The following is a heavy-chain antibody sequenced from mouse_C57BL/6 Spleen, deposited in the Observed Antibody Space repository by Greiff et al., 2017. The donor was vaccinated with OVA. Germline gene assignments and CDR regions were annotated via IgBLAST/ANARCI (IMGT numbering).Heavy chain of an antibody. CDR1: GYAFSSSW. CDR3: ARSLAGRDYFDY. Sequence: QVQLQQSGPELVKPGASVKISCKASGYAFSSSWMNWVKQRPGKGLEWIGRIYPGDGDTNYNGKFKGKATLTADKSSSTAYMQLSSLTSEDSAVYFCARSLAGRDYFDYWGQGTTLTVSS. CDR2: IYPGDGDT. V-gene: IGHV1-82*01. D-gene: IGHD3-1*01. J-gene: IGHJ2*01.